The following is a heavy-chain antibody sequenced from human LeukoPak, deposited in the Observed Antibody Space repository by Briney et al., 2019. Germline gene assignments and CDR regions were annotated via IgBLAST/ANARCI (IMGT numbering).Heavy chain of an antibody. Sequence: PSETLSLTCTVSGYSISSGYYWGWIRQPPRKGLEWIGGIYHSGGTYYNPSLKSRVTISVDTSKNQFTLKLSSVTAADTAVYSCARSPVRCSSSSCFGFHFDYWGQGTLVIASS. CDR3: ARSPVRCSSSSCFGFHFDY. CDR2: IYHSGGT. V-gene: IGHV4-38-2*02. CDR1: GYSISSGYY. D-gene: IGHD2-2*01. J-gene: IGHJ4*02.